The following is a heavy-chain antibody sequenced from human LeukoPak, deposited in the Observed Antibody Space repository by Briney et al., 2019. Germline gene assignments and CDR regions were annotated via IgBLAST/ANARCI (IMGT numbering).Heavy chain of an antibody. CDR2: INGSGGST. CDR1: GFTFSSYA. V-gene: IGHV3-23*01. D-gene: IGHD3-3*01. J-gene: IGHJ4*02. CDR3: AKVVVGDDFWSGYYSDY. Sequence: GGSLRLSCAASGFTFSSYAMSWVRQAPGKGLEWVSAINGSGGSTYYADSVKGRFTISRDNSKNTLYLQMNSLRAEDTAVYYCAKVVVGDDFWSGYYSDYWGQGTLVTVSS.